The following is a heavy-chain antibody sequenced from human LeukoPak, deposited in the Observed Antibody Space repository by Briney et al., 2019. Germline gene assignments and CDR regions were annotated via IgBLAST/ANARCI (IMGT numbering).Heavy chain of an antibody. D-gene: IGHD1-26*01. CDR3: ARDKVVGATHFDY. CDR1: GGSFSNYY. Sequence: SETLSLTCVVYGGSFSNYYWTWIRQTPGKGLEWIGEINYRGTTNYNPSLQSRVTMSIDTSKKEFSLKVNSVTAADTAVYYCARDKVVGATHFDYWGQGTLVTVSS. J-gene: IGHJ4*02. V-gene: IGHV4-34*01. CDR2: INYRGTT.